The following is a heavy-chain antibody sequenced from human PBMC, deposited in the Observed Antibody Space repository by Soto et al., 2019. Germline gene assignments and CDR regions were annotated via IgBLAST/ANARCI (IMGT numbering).Heavy chain of an antibody. J-gene: IGHJ5*02. D-gene: IGHD3-10*01. CDR3: ARGQRAIITYSPFDP. CDR1: GFTLSSYS. Sequence: GGSLRLSCAASGFTLSSYSMIWVRQSPWKGLEWVSTFSGTGGYTYYADSVKGRFTISRDDSKNTLFLHMNSLRAADTAVYYCARGQRAIITYSPFDPWGQGTLVTVAS. CDR2: FSGTGGYT. V-gene: IGHV3-23*01.